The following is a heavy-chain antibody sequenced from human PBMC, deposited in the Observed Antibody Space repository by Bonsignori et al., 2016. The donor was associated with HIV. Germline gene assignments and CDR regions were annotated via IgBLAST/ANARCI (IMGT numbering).Heavy chain of an antibody. CDR2: ISPDGSEI. CDR3: ARGWDFDT. V-gene: IGHV3-7*01. Sequence: VRQAPGKGLEWVANISPDGSEIHYADAMKGRSTISRDNGKNSLFLQLNGLRGDDTAVYFCARGWDFDTWGLGTLVTVSS. J-gene: IGHJ5*02. D-gene: IGHD1-26*01.